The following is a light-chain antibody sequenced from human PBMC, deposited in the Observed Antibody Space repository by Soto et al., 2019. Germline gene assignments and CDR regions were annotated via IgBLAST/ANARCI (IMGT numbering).Light chain of an antibody. J-gene: IGKJ4*01. CDR1: QSVSSSY. V-gene: IGKV3-20*01. CDR3: QQYGTSALT. CDR2: GTS. Sequence: IVLTQSPGTLSLSPGERATLSCRASQSVSSSYLVWYQQRPGQPPRLLIYGTSTRAAGISDRFSGSGSGTDFTLTIYRLEPGDSAVYYCQQYGTSALTFGGGTKDEIK.